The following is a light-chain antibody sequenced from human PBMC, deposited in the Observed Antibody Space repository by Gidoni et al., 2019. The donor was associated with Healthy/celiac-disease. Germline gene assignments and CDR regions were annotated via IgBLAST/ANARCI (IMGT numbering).Light chain of an antibody. CDR1: SSDVGGYHY. Sequence: QSALTQPASVSGSPGQSITVSCTGTSSDVGGYHYVSWYQQHPGQAPKLMIYAVSNRPSGVSNRFSGSKSGNTASLTISGLQAEDEADYYCSSYTSSSTLNVFGTGTKVTVL. V-gene: IGLV2-14*01. CDR3: SSYTSSSTLNV. J-gene: IGLJ1*01. CDR2: AVS.